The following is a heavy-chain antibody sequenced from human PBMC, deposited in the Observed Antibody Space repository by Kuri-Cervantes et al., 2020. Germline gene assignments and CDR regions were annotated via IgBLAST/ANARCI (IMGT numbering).Heavy chain of an antibody. Sequence: GESLKISCAASGFTFKNAWMSWVRQAPGKGLEWVGRIKSKTDGGTTDYAAPVKGRFTISRDDSKNTLYLQMNSLKTEDTAVYYCTSRLRFDPWGQGTLVTVSS. J-gene: IGHJ5*02. CDR3: TSRLRFDP. V-gene: IGHV3-15*01. CDR2: IKSKTDGGTT. CDR1: GFTFKNAW.